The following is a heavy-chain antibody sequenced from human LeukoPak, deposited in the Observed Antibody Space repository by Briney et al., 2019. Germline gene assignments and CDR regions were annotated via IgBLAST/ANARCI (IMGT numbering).Heavy chain of an antibody. V-gene: IGHV3-7*01. CDR1: GFSFSSYW. D-gene: IGHD2-2*01. Sequence: GSLRLSCAASGFSFSSYWMSWVRQAPGKGLEWVANIKQDGSEKYYVDSVKGRLSISRDNAKKSLYLQMNSLRAEDTAVYYCARIYCTTSSCYGRGMDVWGQGTTVTVSS. CDR3: ARIYCTTSSCYGRGMDV. J-gene: IGHJ6*02. CDR2: IKQDGSEK.